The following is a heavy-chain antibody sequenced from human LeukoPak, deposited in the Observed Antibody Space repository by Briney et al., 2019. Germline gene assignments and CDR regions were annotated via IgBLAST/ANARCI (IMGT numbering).Heavy chain of an antibody. CDR3: ARDVFWSGYYDY. Sequence: SETLSLSCTVSGGSISSYYWSWIRQPAGKGLEWIGRIYTSGTTNYNPSLKSRVTMSVDTSKNQFSLKLSTVTAADTAVYYCARDVFWSGYYDYWGQGTLVTVSS. J-gene: IGHJ4*02. CDR2: IYTSGTT. CDR1: GGSISSYY. V-gene: IGHV4-4*07. D-gene: IGHD3-3*01.